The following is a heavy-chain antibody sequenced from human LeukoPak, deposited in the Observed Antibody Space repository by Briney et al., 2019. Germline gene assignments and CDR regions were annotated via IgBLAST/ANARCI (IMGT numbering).Heavy chain of an antibody. V-gene: IGHV4-39*07. D-gene: IGHD7-27*01. CDR3: ASDTGTVFDY. J-gene: IGHJ4*02. Sequence: TSETLSLTCSVSRGSIDSTNYYWAWIRQPPGTGLEWIGTIFYSGTSHSNPSLRSRLTMSVDTSRNQFSMNLRSLTAADTAVYYCASDTGTVFDYWGQGALVTVSS. CDR1: RGSIDSTNYY. CDR2: IFYSGTS.